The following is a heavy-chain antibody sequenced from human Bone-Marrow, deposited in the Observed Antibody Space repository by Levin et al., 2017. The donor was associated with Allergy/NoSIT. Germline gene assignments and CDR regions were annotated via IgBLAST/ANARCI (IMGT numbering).Heavy chain of an antibody. J-gene: IGHJ6*02. D-gene: IGHD3-3*01. CDR2: IWYDGSNK. V-gene: IGHV3-33*01. Sequence: GASVKVSCAASGFTFSSYGMHWVRQAPGKGLEWVAVIWYDGSNKYYADSVKGRFTISRDNSKNTLYLQMNSLRAEDTAVYYCARGGGYYDFWSGYYAYYYYGMDVWGQGTTVTVSS. CDR1: GFTFSSYG. CDR3: ARGGGYYDFWSGYYAYYYYGMDV.